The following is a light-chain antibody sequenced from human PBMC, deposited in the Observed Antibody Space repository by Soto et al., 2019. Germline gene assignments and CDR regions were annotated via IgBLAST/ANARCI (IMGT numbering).Light chain of an antibody. Sequence: MPQSPSTVYAPVGPRLTITFRASQSISSWLAWYQQKPGKAPKLLIYDASSLESGVPSRFSASGSGTELNLSIRSLQPDDFATYYCQQYNSYWTFGQGTKVDI. CDR3: QQYNSYWT. CDR2: DAS. J-gene: IGKJ1*01. CDR1: QSISSW. V-gene: IGKV1-5*01.